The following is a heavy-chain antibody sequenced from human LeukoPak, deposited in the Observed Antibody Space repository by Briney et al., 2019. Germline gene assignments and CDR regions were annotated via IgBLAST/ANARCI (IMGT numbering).Heavy chain of an antibody. J-gene: IGHJ6*02. Sequence: PGGSLRLSCAPSGFTFSSYAMSWARQAPGKGLEWVSAISGSGGSTYYADSVKGRFTISRDNSKNTLYLQMNSLRAEDTAVYYCAKVALNYYGSGSYYGMDVWGQGTTVTVSS. V-gene: IGHV3-23*01. CDR2: ISGSGGST. CDR3: AKVALNYYGSGSYYGMDV. D-gene: IGHD3-10*01. CDR1: GFTFSSYA.